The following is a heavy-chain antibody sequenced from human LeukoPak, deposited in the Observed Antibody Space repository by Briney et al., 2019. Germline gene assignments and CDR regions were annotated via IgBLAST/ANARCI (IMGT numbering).Heavy chain of an antibody. CDR3: ARDVGNFDSGTAHFDY. J-gene: IGHJ4*02. CDR1: GFTFSTHG. CDR2: IWYDGSQK. Sequence: GGSLRLSSAASGFTFSTHGFHWVRQAPGKGPEWVAVIWYDGSQKYYRDSVKGRFSISRDDSKNTLFLQMNSLRVEDTAVYYCARDVGNFDSGTAHFDYWGQGSLVTVPS. D-gene: IGHD3-10*01. V-gene: IGHV3-33*01.